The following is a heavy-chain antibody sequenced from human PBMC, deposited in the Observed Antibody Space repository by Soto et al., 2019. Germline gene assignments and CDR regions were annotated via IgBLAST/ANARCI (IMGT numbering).Heavy chain of an antibody. V-gene: IGHV3-23*01. J-gene: IGHJ4*02. CDR1: GFTFSSYA. Sequence: VQLLESGGGLVQPGGSLRLSCAASGFTFSSYAMSWVRQAPGKGLEWVSAISGSGGSTYYADSVKGRFTISRDNSKNTLYLQMNSLRAEDTAVYYWANGLGATTILFDYWGQGTLVTVSS. CDR2: ISGSGGST. D-gene: IGHD1-26*01. CDR3: ANGLGATTILFDY.